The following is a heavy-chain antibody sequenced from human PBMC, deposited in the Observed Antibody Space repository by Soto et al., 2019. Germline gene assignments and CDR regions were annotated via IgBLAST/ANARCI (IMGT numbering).Heavy chain of an antibody. CDR3: ARAGIAVAGRPFDY. CDR1: GFTFSSYA. J-gene: IGHJ4*02. V-gene: IGHV3-64*01. D-gene: IGHD6-19*01. CDR2: ISSNGGST. Sequence: EVQLVESGGXLXQXXGSLRLSCAASGFTFSSYAMHWVRQAPGKGLEYVSAISSNGGSTYYANSVKGRFTISRDNSKNTLYLQMGSLRAEDMAVYYCARAGIAVAGRPFDYWGQGTLVTVSS.